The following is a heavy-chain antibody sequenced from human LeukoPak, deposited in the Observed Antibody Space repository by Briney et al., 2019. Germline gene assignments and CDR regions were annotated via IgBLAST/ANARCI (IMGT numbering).Heavy chain of an antibody. Sequence: PSQTLSLTCTVSGDSTDSASYYWSWIRQPPGKGLQWIGRIYTTGRTNYNPSLRSRVTISMDTSKNQFSLRLSSVTAADTAVYYCAKGYGGIYYYCMDVWGKGTTVTVSS. CDR2: IYTTGRT. CDR1: GDSTDSASYY. CDR3: AKGYGGIYYYCMDV. V-gene: IGHV4-61*02. D-gene: IGHD3-16*01. J-gene: IGHJ6*03.